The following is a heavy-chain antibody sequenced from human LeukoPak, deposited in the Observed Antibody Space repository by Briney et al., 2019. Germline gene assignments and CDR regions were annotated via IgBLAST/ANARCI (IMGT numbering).Heavy chain of an antibody. CDR2: MNPNSGNT. D-gene: IGHD3-10*01. Sequence: ASVKVSCKASGYTFTSYDINWVRQATGQGLEWMGWMNPNSGNTGYAQKLQGRVTMTRNTSISTAYMELSSLRSEDTAVYYCARARRFRQYYFDYWGQGTLVTVSS. CDR1: GYTFTSYD. V-gene: IGHV1-8*01. CDR3: ARARRFRQYYFDY. J-gene: IGHJ4*02.